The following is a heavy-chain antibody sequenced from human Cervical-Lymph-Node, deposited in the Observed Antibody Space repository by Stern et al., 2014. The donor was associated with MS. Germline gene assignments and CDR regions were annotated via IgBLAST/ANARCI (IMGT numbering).Heavy chain of an antibody. CDR2: IYWDDDK. CDR1: GFSLSTSGVG. CDR3: AHSRSIFGVVTYLFDP. Sequence: QVTLKESGPTLVKPTQTLTLTCTFSGFSLSTSGVGVGWIRQPPGKALEWLALIYWDDDKRYSPSLKSRLTITKDTSKNQVVLTMTNMDPVDTATYYCAHSRSIFGVVTYLFDPWGQGTLVTVSS. J-gene: IGHJ5*02. V-gene: IGHV2-5*02. D-gene: IGHD3-3*01.